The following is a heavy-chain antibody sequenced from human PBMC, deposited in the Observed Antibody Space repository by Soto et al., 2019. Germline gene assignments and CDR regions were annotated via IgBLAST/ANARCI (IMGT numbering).Heavy chain of an antibody. D-gene: IGHD2-2*01. J-gene: IGHJ4*02. V-gene: IGHV3-30*18. CDR1: GFTFSSYG. CDR2: ISYDGSNK. Sequence: QVQLVESGGGVVQPERSLRLSCAASGFTFSSYGMHWVRQAPGKGLEWVAVISYDGSNKYYADSVKGRFTISRDNSKNTLYLQMNSLRAEDTAVYYCAKDSYCSSTSCLYYWGQGTLVTVSS. CDR3: AKDSYCSSTSCLYY.